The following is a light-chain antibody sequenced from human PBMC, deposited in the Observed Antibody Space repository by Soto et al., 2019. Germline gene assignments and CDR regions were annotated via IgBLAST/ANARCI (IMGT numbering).Light chain of an antibody. V-gene: IGKV1-5*03. Sequence: DIQMTQSPSTLSASVGDTVTITCRASQSFNYWLAWYQQKPGKAPKLLIYKASNLESGVPSRFSGRGSGTEFTLTINSLQPDDFATYYCQQYNSYPWTFGQGTKVEVK. CDR1: QSFNYW. J-gene: IGKJ1*01. CDR3: QQYNSYPWT. CDR2: KAS.